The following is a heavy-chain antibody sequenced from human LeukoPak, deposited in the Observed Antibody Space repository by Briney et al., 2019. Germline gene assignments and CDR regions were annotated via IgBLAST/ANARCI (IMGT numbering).Heavy chain of an antibody. Sequence: SDTLSLTCTVSGGSISSSSSYWGWIRQPPGKGLERIGSIYYSGRTYDNPSLKSRVTISVDTSKNQFSLKLNSVTAADTAVYYCARSTGSEHDYWGQGTLVTVSS. CDR2: IYYSGRT. CDR1: GGSISSSSSY. J-gene: IGHJ4*02. V-gene: IGHV4-39*01. D-gene: IGHD4-11*01. CDR3: ARSTGSEHDY.